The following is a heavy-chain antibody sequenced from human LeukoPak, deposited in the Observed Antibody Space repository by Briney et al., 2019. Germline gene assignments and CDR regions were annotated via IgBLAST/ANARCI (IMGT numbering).Heavy chain of an antibody. CDR3: ARDLRRGRDAFDI. D-gene: IGHD5-12*01. CDR1: GFTFSSYA. CDR2: ISYDGSNK. J-gene: IGHJ3*02. V-gene: IGHV3-30*04. Sequence: GGSLRLSCAASGFTFSSYAMHWVRQAPGKGLEWVAVISYDGSNKYYADSVKGRFTISRDNAKNSLYLQMNSLRAEDTAVYYCARDLRRGRDAFDIWGQGTMVTVSS.